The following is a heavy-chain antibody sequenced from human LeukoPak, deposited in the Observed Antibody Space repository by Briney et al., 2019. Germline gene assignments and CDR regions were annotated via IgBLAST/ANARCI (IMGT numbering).Heavy chain of an antibody. D-gene: IGHD3-16*02. CDR1: GGSISSYY. CDR3: ARVPYDYVWGSYRLHYFDY. CDR2: IYYSGST. J-gene: IGHJ4*02. Sequence: PSETLSLTCTVSGGSISSYYWSWIRQPPGKGLEWIGYIYYSGSTNYNPSLKSRVTISVDTSKNQFSMKLSSVTAADTAVYSWARVPYDYVWGSYRLHYFDYWGQGTLVTVSS. V-gene: IGHV4-59*01.